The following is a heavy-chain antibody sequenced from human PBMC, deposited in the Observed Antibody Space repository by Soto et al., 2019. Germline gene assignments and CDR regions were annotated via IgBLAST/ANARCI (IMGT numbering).Heavy chain of an antibody. CDR3: ARQGARAFDL. Sequence: QLQLQESGPGLVKPSETLSLTCTVSGGSISSGNYFWGWIRQPPGKGLEWIGNIYYSGSTYYNPSLKSRVTISVDTSKNQFSLKLSSVTAADATTYYCARQGARAFDLWGQGTMVTVSS. CDR1: GGSISSGNYF. J-gene: IGHJ3*01. D-gene: IGHD3-16*01. V-gene: IGHV4-39*01. CDR2: IYYSGST.